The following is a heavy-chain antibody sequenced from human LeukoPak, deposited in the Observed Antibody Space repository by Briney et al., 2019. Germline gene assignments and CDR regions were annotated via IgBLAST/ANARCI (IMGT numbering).Heavy chain of an antibody. CDR2: IIPIFGTA. CDR1: GGTFSSYA. Sequence: GASVKVSCKASGGTFSSYAISWVRQAPGQGLEWMGGIIPIFGTANYAQKFQGRVTITANESTSTAYMELSSLRSEDTAVYYCAFSSGNALDYWGQGTLVTVSS. V-gene: IGHV1-69*13. CDR3: AFSSGNALDY. D-gene: IGHD3-22*01. J-gene: IGHJ4*02.